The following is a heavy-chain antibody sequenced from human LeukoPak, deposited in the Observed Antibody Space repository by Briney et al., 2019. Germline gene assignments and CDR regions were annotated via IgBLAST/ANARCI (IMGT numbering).Heavy chain of an antibody. J-gene: IGHJ6*02. CDR1: GYTFTSYA. CDR3: ARDNCGGDCYGYYYYGMDV. Sequence: ASVKVSCKASGYTFTSYAMNWVRQAPGQGLEWMGWINTNTGNPTYAQGFTGWFVFSLDTSVSTAYLQISSLKAEDTAVYYCARDNCGGDCYGYYYYGMDVWGQGTTVTVSS. V-gene: IGHV7-4-1*02. D-gene: IGHD2-21*02. CDR2: INTNTGNP.